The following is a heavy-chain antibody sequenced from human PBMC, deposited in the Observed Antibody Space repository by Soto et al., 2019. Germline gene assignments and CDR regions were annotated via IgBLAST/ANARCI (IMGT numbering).Heavy chain of an antibody. Sequence: SETLSLTCTVSGGSVSSGSYYWSWIRQPPGKGLEWIGYIYYSGSTNYNPSLKSRVTISVDTSKNQFSLKLSSVTAADTAVYYCARDPSGTRITIFGVVRASDYYYYGMDVWGQGTTVTVSS. J-gene: IGHJ6*02. CDR1: GGSVSSGSYY. V-gene: IGHV4-61*01. CDR2: IYYSGST. CDR3: ARDPSGTRITIFGVVRASDYYYYGMDV. D-gene: IGHD3-3*01.